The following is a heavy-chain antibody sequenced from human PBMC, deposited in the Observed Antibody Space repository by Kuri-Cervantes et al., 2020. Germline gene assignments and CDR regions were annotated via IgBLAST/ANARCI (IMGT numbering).Heavy chain of an antibody. J-gene: IGHJ4*02. Sequence: GESLKISCAASGFTFSSYSMNWVRQAPGKGLEWVSSISSSSSYIYYADSVKSRFTISRDNAKNSLYLQMNSLRAEDTAVYYCARGEYSSGNYWGQGTLVTVSS. D-gene: IGHD6-19*01. CDR2: ISSSSSYI. CDR1: GFTFSSYS. V-gene: IGHV3-21*01. CDR3: ARGEYSSGNY.